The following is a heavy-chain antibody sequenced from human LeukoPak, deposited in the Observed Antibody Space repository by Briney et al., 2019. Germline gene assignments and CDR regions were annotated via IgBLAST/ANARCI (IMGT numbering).Heavy chain of an antibody. CDR1: GGSISSGDYY. CDR3: AIFPVPAAMDADY. J-gene: IGHJ4*02. D-gene: IGHD2-2*01. V-gene: IGHV4-30-4*08. Sequence: SETLSLTCTVSGGSISSGDYYWSWIRQPPGEGLEWIGYIYYSGSTYYNPSPKSRVTISVDTSKNQFSLKLSSVTAADTAVYYCAIFPVPAAMDADYWGQGTLVTVSS. CDR2: IYYSGST.